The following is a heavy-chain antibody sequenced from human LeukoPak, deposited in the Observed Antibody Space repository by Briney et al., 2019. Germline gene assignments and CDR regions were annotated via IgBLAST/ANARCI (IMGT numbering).Heavy chain of an antibody. Sequence: GGSLRLSCAASGFTFSSHSMNWVRQAPGQGLEWVSYISSTGNTKHYVDSVKGRFTISRDNAKNSVYLQMNSLRDEDTAVYYCARDLTSVPTRWGRGTLVTVSS. V-gene: IGHV3-48*02. D-gene: IGHD4-17*01. CDR1: GFTFSSHS. CDR3: ARDLTSVPTR. J-gene: IGHJ4*02. CDR2: ISSTGNTK.